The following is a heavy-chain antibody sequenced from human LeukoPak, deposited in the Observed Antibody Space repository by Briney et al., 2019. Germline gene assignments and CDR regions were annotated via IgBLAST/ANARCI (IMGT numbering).Heavy chain of an antibody. J-gene: IGHJ6*03. CDR3: ARDSDYCSSTSCYHRSYYYYMDV. Sequence: GASVKVSCKASGYTFTGYYMHWVRQAPGQGLEWMGWINPNSGGTNYAQKFQGRVTMTRDTSISTAYMELSRLRSDDTAVYYCARDSDYCSSTSCYHRSYYYYMDVWGKGTTVTVSS. D-gene: IGHD2-2*01. V-gene: IGHV1-2*02. CDR2: INPNSGGT. CDR1: GYTFTGYY.